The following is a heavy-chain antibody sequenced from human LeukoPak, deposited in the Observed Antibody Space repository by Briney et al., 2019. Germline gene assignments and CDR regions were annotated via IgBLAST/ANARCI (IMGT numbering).Heavy chain of an antibody. CDR2: IYHSGST. J-gene: IGHJ6*04. CDR3: ARAGYDFWSGLDA. D-gene: IGHD3-3*01. CDR1: GGSISSSNW. V-gene: IGHV4-4*02. Sequence: SETLSLTCAVSGGSISSSNWWSWVRQPPGKGLEWIGEIYHSGSTNYNPSLKSRVTISVDKSKNQFSLKLSSVTAADTAVYYCARAGYDFWSGLDAWGKGTTVTVSS.